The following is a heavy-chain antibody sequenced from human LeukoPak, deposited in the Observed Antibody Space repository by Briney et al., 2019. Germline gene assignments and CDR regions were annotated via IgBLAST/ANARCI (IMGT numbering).Heavy chain of an antibody. CDR2: ISGTGSTI. Sequence: KSGGSLRPSCAASGFTFSDYYMTWIRQAPGKELEWVSYISGTGSTIYYSDSVKGRFTISRDNAKNSLYLQMDSLRVEDTAVYYRARDPRTAIRSEYFQHWGQGTLVTVSS. CDR3: ARDPRTAIRSEYFQH. CDR1: GFTFSDYY. D-gene: IGHD2-2*02. V-gene: IGHV3-11*01. J-gene: IGHJ1*01.